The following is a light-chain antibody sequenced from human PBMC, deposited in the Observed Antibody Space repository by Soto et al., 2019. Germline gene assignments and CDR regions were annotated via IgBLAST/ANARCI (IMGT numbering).Light chain of an antibody. Sequence: EIVMTQSPDTLSVSPRERATLSCRASQSVSDNLAWHQQKPGQAPRLLIYGASTTATGIPARFSGSGSGTEFTLTISSLQSEDFAVYYCQQYDNWPLTFGQGTKVDIK. CDR3: QQYDNWPLT. CDR2: GAS. J-gene: IGKJ1*01. CDR1: QSVSDN. V-gene: IGKV3-15*01.